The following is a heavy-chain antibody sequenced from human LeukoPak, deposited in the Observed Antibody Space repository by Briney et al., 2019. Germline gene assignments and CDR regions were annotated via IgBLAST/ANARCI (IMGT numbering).Heavy chain of an antibody. Sequence: GGSLRLSCAASGFTFSSYWMHWVRQAPGKGLVWVSRIKSDGSRTRYADSVKGRFTISRDNAKNTLYLQMNSLRAEDTAVYYCTRGGHVDIVATTGEEYFDYWGQGTLVTVSS. CDR3: TRGGHVDIVATTGEEYFDY. CDR2: IKSDGSRT. V-gene: IGHV3-74*01. J-gene: IGHJ4*02. CDR1: GFTFSSYW. D-gene: IGHD5-12*01.